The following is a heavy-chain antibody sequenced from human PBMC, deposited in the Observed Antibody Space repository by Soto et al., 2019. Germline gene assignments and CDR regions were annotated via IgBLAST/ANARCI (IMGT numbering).Heavy chain of an antibody. V-gene: IGHV3-23*01. CDR2: ISGSGGTT. CDR3: AREILGGPLDV. CDR1: GFTFSTYA. J-gene: IGHJ6*02. Sequence: GGSLRLSCAASGFTFSTYAMSWVRQAPGKGLEWVSSISGSGGTTYYADSVKGRFTISRDNSKNTLYLQMNSLRAEDTAVYYCAREILGGPLDVWGQGTTVTVSS.